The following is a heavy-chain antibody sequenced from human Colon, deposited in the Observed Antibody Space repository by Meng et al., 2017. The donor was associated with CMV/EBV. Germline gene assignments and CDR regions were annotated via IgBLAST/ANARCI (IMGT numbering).Heavy chain of an antibody. D-gene: IGHD3-10*01. J-gene: IGHJ3*01. Sequence: ASVKVSCKASGYTFSSYYMHWVRQAPGQGLEWMGIINPSGGSTSYAQKFQGRVTMTRDTSTSTVYMELSSLRSEDTAVYYCARDRALFSGLYGSGSYQPFDVWGQGTLVTVS. CDR3: ARDRALFSGLYGSGSYQPFDV. V-gene: IGHV1-46*01. CDR2: INPSGGST. CDR1: GYTFSSYY.